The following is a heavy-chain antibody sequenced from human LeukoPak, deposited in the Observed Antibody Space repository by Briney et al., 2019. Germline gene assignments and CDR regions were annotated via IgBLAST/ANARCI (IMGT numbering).Heavy chain of an antibody. CDR2: IFTSGIT. CDR3: ARHRGGDFWSVFEY. V-gene: IGHV4-61*02. J-gene: IGHJ4*02. Sequence: SQTLSLTCTVSGGSISSGSYYWSWIRQPAGEGLEWIGRIFTSGITNYNPSLNSRVTISVDTSKNQFSLKLSSVTAADTAVYYCARHRGGDFWSVFEYWGQGTLVTVSS. CDR1: GGSISSGSYY. D-gene: IGHD3-3*01.